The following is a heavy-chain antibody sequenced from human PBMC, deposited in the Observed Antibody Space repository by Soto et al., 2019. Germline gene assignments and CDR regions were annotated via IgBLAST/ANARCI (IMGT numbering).Heavy chain of an antibody. V-gene: IGHV3-11*05. D-gene: IGHD2-2*03. CDR1: GFTFSDYY. CDR3: ARLDVKYYGVDV. Sequence: QVQLEESGGGLVKPGGSLRLSCAASGFTFSDYYMSWIRQTPGKGLEWLSYISGNTIYTNYADSVKGRFTVSRDNAKTSLYLKMNSLRAEDTAVYYCARLDVKYYGVDVWGQGTTVTVSS. J-gene: IGHJ6*02. CDR2: ISGNTIYT.